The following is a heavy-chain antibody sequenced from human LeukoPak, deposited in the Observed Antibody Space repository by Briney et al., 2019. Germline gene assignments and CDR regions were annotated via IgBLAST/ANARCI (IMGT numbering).Heavy chain of an antibody. J-gene: IGHJ6*02. V-gene: IGHV4-59*01. CDR2: IYYSGST. CDR1: GGSISSYY. Sequence: SETLSLTCTVSGGSISSYYWSWIRQPPGKGLEWIGYIYYSGSTNYNPSLESRVTISVDTSKNQFSLKLSSVTAADTAVYYCARERYGMNVWGQGTTVTVSS. CDR3: ARERYGMNV.